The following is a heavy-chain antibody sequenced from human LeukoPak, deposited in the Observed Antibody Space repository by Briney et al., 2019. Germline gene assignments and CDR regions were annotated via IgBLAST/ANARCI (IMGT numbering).Heavy chain of an antibody. CDR1: GFTFSSYW. V-gene: IGHV3-21*01. J-gene: IGHJ5*02. CDR3: ARDKGTYYPSLDP. Sequence: GGSLRLSCEASGFTFSSYWMGWVRQAPGKGLEWVSSISSSSSYIYYADSVKGRFTISRDNAKNSLYLQMNSLRAEDTAVYYCARDKGTYYPSLDPWGQGTLVTVSS. CDR2: ISSSSSYI. D-gene: IGHD3-10*01.